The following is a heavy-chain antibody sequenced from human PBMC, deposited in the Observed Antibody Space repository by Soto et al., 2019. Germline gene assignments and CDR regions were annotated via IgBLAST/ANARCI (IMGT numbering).Heavy chain of an antibody. CDR1: GLTFSSYA. D-gene: IGHD6-6*01. J-gene: IGHJ6*02. CDR3: AGAARTNYYYYGMDV. CDR2: ISGSGGST. Sequence: LRLSCAASGLTFSSYAMSWVRQAPGKGLEWVSAISGSGGSTYYADSVKGRFTISRDNSNNKLYLQMHSLRAEDSAVYYCAGAARTNYYYYGMDVWGQGTTVTVSS. V-gene: IGHV3-23*01.